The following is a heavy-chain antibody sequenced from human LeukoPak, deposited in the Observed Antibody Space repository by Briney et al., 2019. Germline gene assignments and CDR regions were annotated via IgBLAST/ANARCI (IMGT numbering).Heavy chain of an antibody. CDR2: IIPIFGTA. Sequence: SVKVSCKASGGTFSSYAISWVRQAPGQGLEWMGRIIPIFGTANYAQKFQGRVTITADKSTSTAYMELSSLRSEDTAVYYCSFAYYDFWSGYPHRFDYWGQGTLVTVSS. CDR1: GGTFSSYA. J-gene: IGHJ4*02. V-gene: IGHV1-69*06. CDR3: SFAYYDFWSGYPHRFDY. D-gene: IGHD3-3*01.